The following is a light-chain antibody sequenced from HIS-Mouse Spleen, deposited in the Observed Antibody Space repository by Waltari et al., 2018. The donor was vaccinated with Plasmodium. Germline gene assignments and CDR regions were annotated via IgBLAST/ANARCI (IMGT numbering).Light chain of an antibody. CDR2: GAS. Sequence: EIVLTQSPGTLFFSPGARATLSCRASQSVSSSYLAWYQQKPGQAPRLLIYGASSRATGIPDRFSGSGSGTDFTLTISRLEPEDFAVYYCQQYGSSGTFGQGTKVEIK. CDR3: QQYGSSGT. V-gene: IGKV3-20*01. CDR1: QSVSSSY. J-gene: IGKJ1*01.